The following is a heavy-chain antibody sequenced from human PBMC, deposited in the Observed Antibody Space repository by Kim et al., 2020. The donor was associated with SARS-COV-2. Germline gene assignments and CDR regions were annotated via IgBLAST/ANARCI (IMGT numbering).Heavy chain of an antibody. CDR1: GFTFSSYG. D-gene: IGHD6-13*01. Sequence: GGSLRLSCAASGFTFSSYGMHWVRQAPGKGLEWVAVISYDGSNKYYADSVKGRFTISRDNSKNTLYLQMNSLRAEDTAVYYCASAKQQLGGRFDPWGQGTLVTVSS. J-gene: IGHJ5*02. V-gene: IGHV3-33*05. CDR3: ASAKQQLGGRFDP. CDR2: ISYDGSNK.